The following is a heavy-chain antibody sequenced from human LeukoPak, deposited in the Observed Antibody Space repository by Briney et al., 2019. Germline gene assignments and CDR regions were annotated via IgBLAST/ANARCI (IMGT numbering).Heavy chain of an antibody. CDR2: ISHIGST. V-gene: IGHV4-59*01. Sequence: PSETLSLTCTVSGGSISSDYWSWIRQPPGKRLEWIGYISHIGSTNYNPSLKSRVTISVDTSKNQFSLKLSSVTAADTAVYYCARASPYYYDSSGYYLFDYWGQGTLVTVSS. J-gene: IGHJ4*02. CDR1: GGSISSDY. CDR3: ARASPYYYDSSGYYLFDY. D-gene: IGHD3-22*01.